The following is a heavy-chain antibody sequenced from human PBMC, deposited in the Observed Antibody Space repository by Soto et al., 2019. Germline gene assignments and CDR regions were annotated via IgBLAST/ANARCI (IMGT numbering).Heavy chain of an antibody. CDR1: GYTFTSYG. J-gene: IGHJ4*02. CDR2: ISAYNGNT. Sequence: ASVKVSCKASGYTFTSYGISWVRQAPGQGLEWMGWISAYNGNTNYAQKLQGRVTITTDTSTSTAYMELSSLRSEDTAVYYCARDVAAADYWGQGTLVTVSS. D-gene: IGHD6-13*01. V-gene: IGHV1-18*01. CDR3: ARDVAAADY.